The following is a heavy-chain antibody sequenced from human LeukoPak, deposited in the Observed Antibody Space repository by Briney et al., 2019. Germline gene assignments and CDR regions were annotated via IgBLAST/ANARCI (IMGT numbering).Heavy chain of an antibody. CDR3: ARAETAMVGGDAFDI. J-gene: IGHJ3*02. CDR2: IYYSGST. Sequence: SETLSLTCTVSGGSISSSSYYWGWIRQPPGKGLEWIGSIYYSGSTYYNPSLKSRVTISVDTSKNQFSLKLSSVTAADTAVYYCARAETAMVGGDAFDIWGQGTMVTVSS. CDR1: GGSISSSSYY. V-gene: IGHV4-39*07. D-gene: IGHD5-18*01.